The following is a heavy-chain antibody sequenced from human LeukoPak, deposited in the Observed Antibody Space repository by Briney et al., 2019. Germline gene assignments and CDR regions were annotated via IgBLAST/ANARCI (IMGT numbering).Heavy chain of an antibody. CDR3: ARRNPSNYYYYGMDV. Sequence: GGSLRLTCAASGFTVSSNYMSWVSQAPGKGLERVPVIYSGGSTYYADSVKGRFTISRDNSKNTLYLQMNSLRAEDTAVYYCARRNPSNYYYYGMDVWGQGTTVTVSS. CDR1: GFTVSSNY. J-gene: IGHJ6*02. CDR2: IYSGGST. D-gene: IGHD6-6*01. V-gene: IGHV3-53*01.